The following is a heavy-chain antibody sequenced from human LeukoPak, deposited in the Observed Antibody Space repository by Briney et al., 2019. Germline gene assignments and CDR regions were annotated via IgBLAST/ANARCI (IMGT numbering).Heavy chain of an antibody. CDR3: ARVPSIRHSSSWYFAFDI. CDR2: IIPIFGTA. Sequence: ASVKVSCKASGGTFSSYAISWVRQAPGQGLEWMGGIIPIFGTANYAQKFQGRVTITADESTSTAYMELSSLRSEDTAVYYCARVPSIRHSSSWYFAFDIWGQGTMVTVSS. CDR1: GGTFSSYA. D-gene: IGHD6-13*01. J-gene: IGHJ3*02. V-gene: IGHV1-69*13.